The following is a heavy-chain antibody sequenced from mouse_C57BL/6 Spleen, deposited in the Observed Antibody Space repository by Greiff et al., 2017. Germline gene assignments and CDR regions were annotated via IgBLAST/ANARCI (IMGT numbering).Heavy chain of an antibody. D-gene: IGHD1-1*01. CDR3: ARQSTTVVAKDAMDY. J-gene: IGHJ4*01. CDR1: GYSFTGYY. CDR2: INPSTGGT. Sequence: VQLQQSGPELVKPGASVKISCKASGYSFTGYYMNWVKQSPEKSLEWIGEINPSTGGTTYNQKFKAKATLTVDKSSSTAYMQLKSLTSEDSAVYYCARQSTTVVAKDAMDYWGQGTSVTVSS. V-gene: IGHV1-42*01.